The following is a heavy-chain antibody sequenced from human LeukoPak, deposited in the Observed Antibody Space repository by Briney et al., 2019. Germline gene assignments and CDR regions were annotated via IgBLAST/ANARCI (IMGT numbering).Heavy chain of an antibody. CDR3: AIASSTSWQFDY. CDR2: ISDGGGRT. D-gene: IGHD6-13*01. Sequence: GGPLRLSCAVSGFTFSSYAMSWVRQAPGKGLEWVSAISDGGGRTFYPDSVKGRFIISRDNSKNTLYLQMNSLRAEDTALYYCAIASSTSWQFDYWGQGTLVTVSS. J-gene: IGHJ4*02. CDR1: GFTFSSYA. V-gene: IGHV3-23*01.